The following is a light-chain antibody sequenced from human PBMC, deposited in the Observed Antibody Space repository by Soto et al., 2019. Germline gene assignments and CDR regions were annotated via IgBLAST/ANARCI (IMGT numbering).Light chain of an antibody. V-gene: IGLV2-8*01. Sequence: QSALTQPPSASGSPGQSVAISCTGTSSDVGGYNYVSWYQQHPGKTPKLIIYEVNKRPSVVPDRFSGSKFGNTASLTVSGLLAENKADYYSISYECSSNVFGTGTKLTIL. CDR3: ISYECSSNV. CDR2: EVN. CDR1: SSDVGGYNY. J-gene: IGLJ1*01.